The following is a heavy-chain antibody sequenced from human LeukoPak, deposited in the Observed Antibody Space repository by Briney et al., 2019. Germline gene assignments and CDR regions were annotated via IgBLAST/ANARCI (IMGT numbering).Heavy chain of an antibody. Sequence: PSETLSLTCTVSGYSISSGYYWGWIRQPPGKGLEWIGTIYHSGSTYYNPSLKSRVIISVDTSRNQFSLKLSSVTAADTAVYYCARDRGYSSGWDYWGQGTLVTVSS. CDR2: IYHSGST. V-gene: IGHV4-38-2*02. J-gene: IGHJ4*02. CDR3: ARDRGYSSGWDY. D-gene: IGHD6-19*01. CDR1: GYSISSGYY.